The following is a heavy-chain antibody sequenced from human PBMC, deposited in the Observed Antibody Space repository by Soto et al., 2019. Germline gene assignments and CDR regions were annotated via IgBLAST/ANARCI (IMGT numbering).Heavy chain of an antibody. CDR1: GFTFSDYY. J-gene: IGHJ4*02. D-gene: IGHD1-26*01. Sequence: QVQLVESGGGLVKPGGSLRLSCAASGFTFSDYYMSWIRQAPGKGLEWVSYISSSSSYTNYADSVKGRFTISRDNAKNSLYLQMNGLRAEDTAVYYCAREHSGSYYIPFGYWGQGTLVTVSS. V-gene: IGHV3-11*05. CDR2: ISSSSSYT. CDR3: AREHSGSYYIPFGY.